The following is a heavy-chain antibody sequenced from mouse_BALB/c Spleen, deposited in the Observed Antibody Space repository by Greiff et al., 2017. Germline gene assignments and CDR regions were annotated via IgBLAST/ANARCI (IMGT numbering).Heavy chain of an antibody. V-gene: IGHV14-3*02. CDR2: IDPANGNT. D-gene: IGHD2-12*01. CDR1: GFNIKDTY. J-gene: IGHJ1*01. CDR3: AKNYYSHWYFDV. Sequence: EVKLQESGAELVKPGASVKLSCTASGFNIKDTYMHWVKQRPEQGLEWIGRIDPANGNTKYDPKFQGKATITADTSSNTAYLQLSSLTSEDTAVYYCAKNYYSHWYFDVWGAGTTVTVSS.